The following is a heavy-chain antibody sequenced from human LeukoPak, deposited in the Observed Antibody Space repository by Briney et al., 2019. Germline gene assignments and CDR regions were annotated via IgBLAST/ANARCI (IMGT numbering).Heavy chain of an antibody. CDR2: IDRDGNST. CDR3: ARAWTGYSYGDY. D-gene: IGHD5-18*01. CDR1: GFTFSTYW. V-gene: IGHV3-74*01. J-gene: IGHJ4*02. Sequence: PGGSLRLSCAASGFTFSTYWMHWVRQVPGKGLVWVSRIDRDGNSTNYADSVKGRFTISRDNAKNTLYLQMNSLRAEDTAVYYCARAWTGYSYGDYWGQGTLVTVSS.